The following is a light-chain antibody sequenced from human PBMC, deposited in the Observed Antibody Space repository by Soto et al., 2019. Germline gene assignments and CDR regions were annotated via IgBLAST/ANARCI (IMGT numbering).Light chain of an antibody. CDR1: SADVGSYNL. Sequence: QSALTQPASVSGSPGQSITISCTGTSADVGSYNLVSWYQQHPGKAPKLMIYEVSKRPSGVSNRFSGSKSGNTASLTISGLPAEDEADYSCCSYAGSSNHVVFGGGTKLTVL. CDR2: EVS. V-gene: IGLV2-23*02. CDR3: CSYAGSSNHVV. J-gene: IGLJ2*01.